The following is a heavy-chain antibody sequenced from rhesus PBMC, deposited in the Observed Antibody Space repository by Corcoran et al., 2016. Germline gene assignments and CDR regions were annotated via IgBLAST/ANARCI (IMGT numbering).Heavy chain of an antibody. CDR1: GFSISTSGMG. J-gene: IGHJ4*01. D-gene: IGHD3-22*01. Sequence: QVTLKESGPALVKPTQTLTLTCTFSGFSISTSGMGVGWIRQPPGKALEWLALIYWDDDKYYSTSLKSRITISKDTSKNQVVLTMTNMDPVDTATYYCARRRGWSDYSYFDYWGQGVLVTVSS. V-gene: IGHV2-174*01. CDR3: ARRRGWSDYSYFDY. CDR2: IYWDDDK.